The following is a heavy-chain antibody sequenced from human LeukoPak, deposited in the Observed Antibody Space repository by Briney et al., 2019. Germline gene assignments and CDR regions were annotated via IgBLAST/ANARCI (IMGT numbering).Heavy chain of an antibody. J-gene: IGHJ4*02. CDR3: ARTYSWSLSRFDY. D-gene: IGHD3-16*02. V-gene: IGHV3-74*01. CDR2: INSDGSST. Sequence: GGSLRLSCAASGFTFSSYWMHWVRQAPGKGLVWVSRINSDGSSTSYADSVKGRFTISRDNSKNTLYLQMNSLRAEDTAVYYCARTYSWSLSRFDYWGQGTLVTVSS. CDR1: GFTFSSYW.